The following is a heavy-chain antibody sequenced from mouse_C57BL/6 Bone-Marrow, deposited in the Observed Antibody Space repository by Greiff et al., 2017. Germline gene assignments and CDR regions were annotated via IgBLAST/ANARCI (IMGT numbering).Heavy chain of an antibody. J-gene: IGHJ3*01. CDR2: ITSGGSYT. V-gene: IGHV5-6*01. D-gene: IGHD1-1*01. CDR1: GFTFSSYG. Sequence: DVHLVESGGDLVKPGGSLKLSCAASGFTFSSYGMSWVRQTPDKRLEWVATITSGGSYTYYPDSVKGRFTISRDNAKNTLYLQMGSLKSEDTAMYYCARLGSSSFAYWGQGTLVTVSA. CDR3: ARLGSSSFAY.